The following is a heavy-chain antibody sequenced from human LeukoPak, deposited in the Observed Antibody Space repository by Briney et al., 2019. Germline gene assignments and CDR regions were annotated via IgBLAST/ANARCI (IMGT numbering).Heavy chain of an antibody. CDR3: ARALRGDWFDP. Sequence: SETLSLTCAVYGGSFSDYYWSWIRQPPGKGLEWIGEINHSGSTNYNPSLKSRVTISVDTSKNQFSLKLSSVTAADTAVYYCARALRGDWFDPWGQGTLVTVSS. J-gene: IGHJ5*02. CDR1: GGSFSDYY. V-gene: IGHV4-34*01. CDR2: INHSGST.